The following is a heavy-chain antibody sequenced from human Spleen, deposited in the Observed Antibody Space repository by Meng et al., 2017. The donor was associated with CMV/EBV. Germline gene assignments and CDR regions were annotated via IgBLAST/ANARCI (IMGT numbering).Heavy chain of an antibody. CDR2: ISWNSGSI. Sequence: GGSLILSCSASGFTFDAYAMHWVRQAPGKGLEWVAGISWNSGSIGYADSVKGRFTISRDNAKNSLYLQMNSLRAEDMALYYCAKVAYESSAYYGGGYFDCWGQGTLVTVSS. D-gene: IGHD3-22*01. CDR1: GFTFDAYA. V-gene: IGHV3-9*03. J-gene: IGHJ4*02. CDR3: AKVAYESSAYYGGGYFDC.